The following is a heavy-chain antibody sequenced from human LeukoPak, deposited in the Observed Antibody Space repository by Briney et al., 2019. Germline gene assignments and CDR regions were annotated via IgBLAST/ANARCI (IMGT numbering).Heavy chain of an antibody. CDR3: TRDSGTYNWFDP. CDR2: MDKETNLYAT. V-gene: IGHV3-73*01. CDR1: GFTFSDSA. D-gene: IGHD1-26*01. J-gene: IGHJ5*02. Sequence: GGSLRLSCVASGFTFSDSAIHWVRQSSGKGLEWIGHMDKETNLYATALAASVKGRLTVSRDDSKNTAYLHMNSLKTEDTAPYYCTRDSGTYNWFDPWGQGTLVTVSS.